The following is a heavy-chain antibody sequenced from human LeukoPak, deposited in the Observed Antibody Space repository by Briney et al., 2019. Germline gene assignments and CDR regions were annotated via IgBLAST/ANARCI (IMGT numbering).Heavy chain of an antibody. J-gene: IGHJ6*02. V-gene: IGHV3-21*01. CDR1: GFTFSSYS. CDR3: ARDWAYCGGDCYYYYYGMDV. D-gene: IGHD2-21*02. CDR2: ISSSSSYI. Sequence: GGSLRLSCAASGFTFSSYSMNWVRQAPGKGLEWVSSISSSSSYIYYADSVKGRFTISRDNAKNSLYLQMNSLRAEDTAVYYCARDWAYCGGDCYYYYYGMDVWGQGTTVTVSS.